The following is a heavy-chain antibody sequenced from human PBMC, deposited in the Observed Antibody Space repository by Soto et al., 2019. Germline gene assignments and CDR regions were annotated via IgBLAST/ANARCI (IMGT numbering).Heavy chain of an antibody. CDR2: IHYRGNA. CDR1: GVSITTGDYY. Sequence: QVQLQESGPGLAETLSLTCTVSGVSITTGDYYWNWIRQPPGKGLEWIGNIHYRGNAYYNPTLQSRVTMSLDTSKNQCSLKLTSVTAADTAVYYCASFGVASMNWFDPWGQGTLVTVSS. V-gene: IGHV4-30-4*01. D-gene: IGHD3-3*01. J-gene: IGHJ5*02. CDR3: ASFGVASMNWFDP.